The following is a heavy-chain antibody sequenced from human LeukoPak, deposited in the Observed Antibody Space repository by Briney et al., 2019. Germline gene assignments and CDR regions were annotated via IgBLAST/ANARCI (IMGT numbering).Heavy chain of an antibody. V-gene: IGHV3-30*03. D-gene: IGHD1-26*01. CDR3: ARGPGGQWELLVPFDY. CDR1: RFTFSSYG. J-gene: IGHJ4*02. Sequence: PGRSLRLSCAASRFTFSSYGMHWVRQAPGKGLEWVAVISYDGSDKYYADSVKGRFTISRDNSKNTLYLQMNSLRAEDTAVYYCARGPGGQWELLVPFDYWGQGTLVTVSS. CDR2: ISYDGSDK.